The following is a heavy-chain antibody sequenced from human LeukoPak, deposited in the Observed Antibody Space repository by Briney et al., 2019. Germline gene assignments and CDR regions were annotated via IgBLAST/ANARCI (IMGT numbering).Heavy chain of an antibody. CDR3: ARDGGDYSDYSDFFDA. J-gene: IGHJ4*02. V-gene: IGHV3-33*01. D-gene: IGHD4-11*01. CDR2: IWYDGSKK. Sequence: GGSLRLSCATSGFTFSSYGFHWVRQAPIKGLEWVAVIWYDGSKKYYADSVKGRFTISRDDSKNTVYLQMDSLRAEDTAMYYCARDGGDYSDYSDFFDAWGQGTLVTFSS. CDR1: GFTFSSYG.